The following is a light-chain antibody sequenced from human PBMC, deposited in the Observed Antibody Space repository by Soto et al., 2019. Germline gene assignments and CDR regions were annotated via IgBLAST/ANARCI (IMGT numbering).Light chain of an antibody. CDR2: AAT. CDR1: ETITMY. Sequence: DIQMTQSPSSLSASVGERVIITCRASETITMYLNWYQSKPGKAPRLLISAATTLESGVPSRFSASPAGTDFTLTISRLQPEDFATYYWQQSNSNPLTFGRGTKV. V-gene: IGKV1-39*01. J-gene: IGKJ4*01. CDR3: QQSNSNPLT.